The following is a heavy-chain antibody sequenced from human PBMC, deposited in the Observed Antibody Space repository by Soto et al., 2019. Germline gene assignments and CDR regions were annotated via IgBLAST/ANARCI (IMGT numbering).Heavy chain of an antibody. CDR3: ARVVVPAAYYYYYGMDV. Sequence: GGSLRLSCAASGFTFSSYWMSWVRQAPGKGLEWVANIKQDGSEKYYVDSVKGRFTISRDNAKNSLYLQMNSLRAEDTAVYYCARVVVPAAYYYYYGMDVWGQGTTVTVSS. D-gene: IGHD2-2*01. V-gene: IGHV3-7*05. J-gene: IGHJ6*02. CDR2: IKQDGSEK. CDR1: GFTFSSYW.